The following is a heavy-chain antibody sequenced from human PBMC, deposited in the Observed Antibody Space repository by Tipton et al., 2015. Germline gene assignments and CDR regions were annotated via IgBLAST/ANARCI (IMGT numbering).Heavy chain of an antibody. Sequence: SLRLSCEASGFTFSNYAMSWVRQAPGEGLEWVAAIWYDGSDKYYAESLKGRVTISRDNSKNTVSLQMNSLRAEDTAVYYCARDPAGVRGNCDLWGQGTLVSVSS. J-gene: IGHJ4*02. CDR1: GFTFSNYA. V-gene: IGHV3-33*08. CDR2: IWYDGSDK. D-gene: IGHD2-15*01. CDR3: ARDPAGVRGNCDL.